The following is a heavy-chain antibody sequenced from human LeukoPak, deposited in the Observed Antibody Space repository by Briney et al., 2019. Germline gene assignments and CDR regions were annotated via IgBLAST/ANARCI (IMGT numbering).Heavy chain of an antibody. CDR3: ARGRWSPNDSDSSSYSGGYYYLDV. Sequence: PSETLSLTCTVSGESFSSCYWTWIRQPPGNGLEWIGEINHSGSARYNASLKSRLTISVETRKNKFSLELNSVTAADTDVYYCARGRWSPNDSDSSSYSGGYYYLDVWGRGTTVSVSS. CDR2: INHSGSA. V-gene: IGHV4-34*01. CDR1: GESFSSCY. D-gene: IGHD3-22*01. J-gene: IGHJ6*03.